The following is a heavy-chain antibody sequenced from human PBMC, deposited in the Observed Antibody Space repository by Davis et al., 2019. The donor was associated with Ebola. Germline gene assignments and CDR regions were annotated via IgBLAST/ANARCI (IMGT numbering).Heavy chain of an antibody. CDR3: STHGGYDYVWGTWDS. CDR1: GGIFRNFA. J-gene: IGHJ4*02. D-gene: IGHD3-16*01. Sequence: AASVKVSCKASGGIFRNFAISWVRQAPGQGLEGLGVIIPLFGTPNYAQKFRGRVTITADESTSIAYLELSSLRHEDTAIYYCSTHGGYDYVWGTWDSWGQGTLVTVSS. V-gene: IGHV1-69*13. CDR2: IIPLFGTP.